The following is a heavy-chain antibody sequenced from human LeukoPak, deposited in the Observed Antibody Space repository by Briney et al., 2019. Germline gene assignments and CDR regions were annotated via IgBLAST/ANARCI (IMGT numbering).Heavy chain of an antibody. CDR2: IYYSGST. V-gene: IGHV4-39*01. CDR3: VYSRYCSGASCSPIGYFDY. J-gene: IGHJ4*02. Sequence: SETLSLTCTVSGGSISSSSYYWGWIRQPPGKGLEWIGSIYYSGSTYYNPSLKSRVTISVDTSKNQFSLKLSSVTAADTAVYYCVYSRYCSGASCSPIGYFDYWGQGTLVTVSS. D-gene: IGHD2-15*01. CDR1: GGSISSSSYY.